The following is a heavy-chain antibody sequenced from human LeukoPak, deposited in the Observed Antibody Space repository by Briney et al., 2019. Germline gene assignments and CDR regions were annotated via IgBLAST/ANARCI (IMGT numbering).Heavy chain of an antibody. Sequence: GASVKVSCKVSGYTLTELSMHWVRQAPGKGLEWMGGFDPEDGETIYAQKFQGRVTMTEDTSTDTAYMELSSLRSEDTAVYYCARVLGGRVCSSWYESPPGWFDPWGQGTLVTVSS. CDR2: FDPEDGET. J-gene: IGHJ5*02. CDR1: GYTLTELS. D-gene: IGHD6-13*01. V-gene: IGHV1-24*01. CDR3: ARVLGGRVCSSWYESPPGWFDP.